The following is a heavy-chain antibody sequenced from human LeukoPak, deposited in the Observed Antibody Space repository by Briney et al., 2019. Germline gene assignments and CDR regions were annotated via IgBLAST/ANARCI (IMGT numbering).Heavy chain of an antibody. D-gene: IGHD6-19*01. CDR1: GGSFSGYF. CDR3: ARVVPSGWYASYYFDY. J-gene: IGHJ4*02. CDR2: INHSGST. Sequence: SETLSLTCAVYGGSFSGYFWSWIRQPPGKGLEWIGEINHSGSTNYNPSLKSRVTMSVDTSKNQFSLKLSSVTAADTAVYYCARVVPSGWYASYYFDYWGQGTLVTVSS. V-gene: IGHV4-34*01.